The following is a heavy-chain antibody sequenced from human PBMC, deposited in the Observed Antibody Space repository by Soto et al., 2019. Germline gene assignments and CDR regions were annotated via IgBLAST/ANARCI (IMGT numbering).Heavy chain of an antibody. CDR3: AKPLEHGDYDGYYYGLCV. V-gene: IGHV3-30*18. Sequence: QVQMVESGGGVVQPGRSLILACGASGFTFNDYGMHWVRQAPGKGLECVAFISYDGRNKYYADSVRGRVTIARDDSKNTVYLQMRSLRTDDTAVYYCAKPLEHGDYDGYYYGLCVWGQGTTVTVSS. J-gene: IGHJ6*02. CDR1: GFTFNDYG. D-gene: IGHD4-17*01. CDR2: ISYDGRNK.